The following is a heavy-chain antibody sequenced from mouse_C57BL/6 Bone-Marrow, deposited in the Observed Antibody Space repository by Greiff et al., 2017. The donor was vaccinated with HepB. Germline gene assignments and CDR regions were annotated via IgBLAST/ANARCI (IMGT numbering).Heavy chain of an antibody. CDR1: GYTFTSYD. CDR3: ARSGYDYDVAY. V-gene: IGHV1-85*01. D-gene: IGHD2-4*01. CDR2: IYPRDGST. Sequence: QVQLQQSGPELVKPGASVKLSCKASGYTFTSYDINWVKQRPGQGLEWIGWIYPRDGSTKYNEKFKGKATLTVDTSSRTAYLELHSLTSEDSAVYFCARSGYDYDVAYWGQGTLVTVSA. J-gene: IGHJ3*01.